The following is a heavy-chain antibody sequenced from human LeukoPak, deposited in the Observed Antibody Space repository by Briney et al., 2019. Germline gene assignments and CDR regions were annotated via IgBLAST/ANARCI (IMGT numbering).Heavy chain of an antibody. J-gene: IGHJ4*02. CDR2: IRSDGSNK. D-gene: IGHD5-24*01. Sequence: GGSLRLSCAGSGFSFSSYGMHWVRQAPGKGLEWMAFIRSDGSNKYYADSVKGRFTISRDTSKNTLYLQMNSLRAADTAVYYCVKSGYNRFDYWGQGALVTVSS. CDR3: VKSGYNRFDY. CDR1: GFSFSSYG. V-gene: IGHV3-30*02.